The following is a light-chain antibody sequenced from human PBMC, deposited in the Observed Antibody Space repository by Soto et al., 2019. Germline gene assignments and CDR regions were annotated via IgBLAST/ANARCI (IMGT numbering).Light chain of an antibody. V-gene: IGKV3-20*01. CDR1: QSVGGSS. CDR3: QQYGSSGT. Sequence: ETVLTQSPGTLSLSPGERATVSCRASQSVGGSSLAWYQQRPGQAPRFLIYDTSKRATGIPDRFSGSGSGTDFTLTISRLEPEDFAVYYCQQYGSSGTFGQGTKVDIK. J-gene: IGKJ1*01. CDR2: DTS.